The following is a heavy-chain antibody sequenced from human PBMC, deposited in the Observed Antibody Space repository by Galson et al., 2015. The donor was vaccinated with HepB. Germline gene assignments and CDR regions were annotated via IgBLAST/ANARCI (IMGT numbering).Heavy chain of an antibody. CDR2: ISSSGTYI. CDR1: GFAFNDYY. V-gene: IGHV3-11*05. Sequence: SLRLSCAASGFAFNDYYMSWIRQAPGKGLEWISYISSSGTYINYADSVKGRFTISRVNAKNSLYLQMNGLRAEDTAVYYCTKGYGLFESWGQGSLVTVSS. CDR3: TKGYGLFES. J-gene: IGHJ5*01. D-gene: IGHD5-18*01.